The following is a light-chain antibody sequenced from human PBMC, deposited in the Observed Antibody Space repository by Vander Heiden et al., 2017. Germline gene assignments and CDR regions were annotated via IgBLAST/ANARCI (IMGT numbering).Light chain of an antibody. Sequence: EILLTHSPASLSGSPGKSATLSCRARHSVSCNLAGYQQQPGQDPRLLIYGASTRATGIPARLIGSGAGTEFTLTISSLQSEDFAVDYCQKYNNWALTFGGGTKVEIK. CDR2: GAS. V-gene: IGKV3D-15*01. CDR1: HSVSCN. J-gene: IGKJ4*01. CDR3: QKYNNWALT.